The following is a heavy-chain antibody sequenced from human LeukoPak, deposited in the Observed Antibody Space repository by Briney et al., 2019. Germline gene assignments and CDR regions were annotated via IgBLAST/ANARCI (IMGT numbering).Heavy chain of an antibody. CDR2: INSDGSWT. CDR1: GNYW. J-gene: IGHJ4*01. Sequence: GGSLRLSCAASGNYWMHWVRQAPGKGLLWVSYINSDGSWTTYADSVKGRFTISRDNSKNTVYLQMNSLRVEDTAVYHCGKERYGSSSVVDYWGHGTLVTVSS. CDR3: GKERYGSSSVVDY. V-gene: IGHV3-74*01. D-gene: IGHD6-6*01.